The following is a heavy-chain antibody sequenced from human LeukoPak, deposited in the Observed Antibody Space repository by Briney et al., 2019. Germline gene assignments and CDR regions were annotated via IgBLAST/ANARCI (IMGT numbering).Heavy chain of an antibody. V-gene: IGHV4-34*01. J-gene: IGHJ4*02. D-gene: IGHD1-7*01. Sequence: PSETLSLTCAVYGGSFSGYYWSWIRQPQGKGLEWIGEINHSGSTNYNPSLKSRVTISVDTSKNQFSLKLSSVTAADTAVYYCARSKITGTDNGIDYWGQGTLATVSS. CDR1: GGSFSGYY. CDR3: ARSKITGTDNGIDY. CDR2: INHSGST.